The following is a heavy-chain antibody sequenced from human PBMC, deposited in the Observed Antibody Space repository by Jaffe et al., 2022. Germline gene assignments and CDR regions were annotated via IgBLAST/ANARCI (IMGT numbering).Heavy chain of an antibody. V-gene: IGHV4-61*02. CDR2: IYTSGST. CDR1: GGSISSGSYY. Sequence: QVQLQESGPGLVKPSQTLSLTCTVSGGSISSGSYYWSWIRQPAGKGLEWIGRIYTSGSTNYNPSLKSRVTISVDTSKNQFSLKLSSVTAADTAVYYCARDIIRGDSETTVEEYYFDYWGQGTLVTVSS. CDR3: ARDIIRGDSETTVEEYYFDY. J-gene: IGHJ4*02. D-gene: IGHD4-17*01.